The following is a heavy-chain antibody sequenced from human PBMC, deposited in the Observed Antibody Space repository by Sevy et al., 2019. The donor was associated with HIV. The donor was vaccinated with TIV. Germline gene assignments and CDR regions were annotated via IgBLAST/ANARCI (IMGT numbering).Heavy chain of an antibody. CDR2: ISYDGSNK. J-gene: IGHJ5*02. CDR1: GFTFSSYA. D-gene: IGHD2-15*01. Sequence: GGSLRLSCAASGFTFSSYAMHWVRQAPGKGLEWVAVISYDGSNKYYADSLKGRFTISRDNSKNTLYLQMNSLSAEDRAVYYCARDGARQGVVVAASWFDPWGQGTLVTVSS. V-gene: IGHV3-30-3*01. CDR3: ARDGARQGVVVAASWFDP.